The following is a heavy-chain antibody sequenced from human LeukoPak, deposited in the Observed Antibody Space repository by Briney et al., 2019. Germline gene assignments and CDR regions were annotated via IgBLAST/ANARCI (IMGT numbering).Heavy chain of an antibody. V-gene: IGHV4-59*08. J-gene: IGHJ4*02. CDR1: GGSISSYY. CDR3: AGHHPRNTVDF. Sequence: PSETLSLTCTVSGGSISSYYWSWIRQPPGKGLEWIGYIYYSGSTNYNPSLKSRVTISVDTSKNQFSLKLSSVTAAATAVYYCAGHHPRNTVDFWGQGTLVTVSS. CDR2: IYYSGST. D-gene: IGHD2/OR15-2a*01.